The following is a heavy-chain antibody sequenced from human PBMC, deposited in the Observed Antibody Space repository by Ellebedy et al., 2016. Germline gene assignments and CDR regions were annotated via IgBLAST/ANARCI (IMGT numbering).Heavy chain of an antibody. J-gene: IGHJ4*02. CDR2: ISYDGINK. Sequence: GGSLRLXXAASRLTFSSYAMHWVRQAPGKGLEWVAVISYDGINKYYADSVKGRFTTSRDNSKNTLHLQMNSLRAEDTAVYYCAKRMLGYEGMFDCWGQGTVVTVSS. V-gene: IGHV3-30*04. CDR3: AKRMLGYEGMFDC. D-gene: IGHD3-22*01. CDR1: RLTFSSYA.